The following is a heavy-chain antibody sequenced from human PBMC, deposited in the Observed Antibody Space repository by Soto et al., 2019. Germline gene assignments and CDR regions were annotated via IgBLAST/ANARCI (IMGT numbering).Heavy chain of an antibody. J-gene: IGHJ6*02. CDR1: CGSISSGGYY. Sequence: SETLSLTCTVSCGSISSGGYYWSWIRQHPGKGLEWIGHIYYSGSTYYNPSLKSRVTISVDTSKNQFSLKLSSVTAADTAVYYCARAAGYSSGLYYCGMDVWGQGTTVTVSS. D-gene: IGHD5-18*01. V-gene: IGHV4-31*03. CDR3: ARAAGYSSGLYYCGMDV. CDR2: IYYSGST.